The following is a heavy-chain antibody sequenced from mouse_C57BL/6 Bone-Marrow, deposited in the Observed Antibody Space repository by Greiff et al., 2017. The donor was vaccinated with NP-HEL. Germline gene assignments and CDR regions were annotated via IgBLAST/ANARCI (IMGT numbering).Heavy chain of an antibody. Sequence: EVKVEESGEGLVKPGGSLKLSCAASGFTFSSYAMSWVRQTPEKRLEWVAYISSGGDYIYYADTVKGRFTISRDNARNTLYLQMSSLKSEDTAMYYCTRAPFYYSNYPAWFAYWGQGTLVTVSA. J-gene: IGHJ3*01. CDR1: GFTFSSYA. D-gene: IGHD2-5*01. V-gene: IGHV5-9-1*02. CDR3: TRAPFYYSNYPAWFAY. CDR2: ISSGGDYI.